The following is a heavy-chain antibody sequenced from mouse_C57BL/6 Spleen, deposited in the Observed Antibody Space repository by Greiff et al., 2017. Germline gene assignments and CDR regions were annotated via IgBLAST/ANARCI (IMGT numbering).Heavy chain of an antibody. CDR2: ISSGGSYT. V-gene: IGHV5-6*01. CDR1: GFTFSSYG. Sequence: EVQRVESGGDLVKPGGSLKLSCAASGFTFSSYGMSWVRQTPDKRLEWVATISSGGSYTYYPDSVKGRFNISRDNAKNTLYLQMSSLKSEDTAMYYCASYDYSLAYWGQGTLVTVSA. D-gene: IGHD2-4*01. J-gene: IGHJ3*01. CDR3: ASYDYSLAY.